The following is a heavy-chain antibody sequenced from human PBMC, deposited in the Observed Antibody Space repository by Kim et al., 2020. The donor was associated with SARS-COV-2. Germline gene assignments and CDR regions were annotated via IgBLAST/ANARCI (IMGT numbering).Heavy chain of an antibody. CDR1: GGSVSSGSYY. J-gene: IGHJ4*02. Sequence: SETLSLTCTVSGGSVSSGSYYWSWIRQPPGKGLEWIGYIYYSGSTNYNPSLKSRVTISVDTSKNQFSLKLSSVTAADTAVYYCARATQTKLLFGELSADPIHIWGQGTMVTVSS. D-gene: IGHD3-10*01. CDR2: IYYSGST. V-gene: IGHV4-61*01. CDR3: ARATQTKLLFGELSADPIHI.